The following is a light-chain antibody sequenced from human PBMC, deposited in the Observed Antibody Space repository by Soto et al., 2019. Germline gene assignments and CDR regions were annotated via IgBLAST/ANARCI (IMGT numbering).Light chain of an antibody. J-gene: IGKJ2*01. CDR3: QQYGSSPPYT. V-gene: IGKV3-20*01. CDR1: QTVSSSY. CDR2: GAS. Sequence: EIVSTQSPGILSLSPGERATLSCRASQTVSSSYLAWYQQKPGQAPRLLIYGASNRATGIPDRFSASGSKTDFTLTISRLEPEDFAVYYCQQYGSSPPYTFGQGTKLEIK.